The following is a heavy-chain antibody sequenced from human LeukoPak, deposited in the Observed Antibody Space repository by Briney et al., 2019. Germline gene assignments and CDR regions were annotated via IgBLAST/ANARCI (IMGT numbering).Heavy chain of an antibody. J-gene: IGHJ4*02. V-gene: IGHV4-34*01. D-gene: IGHD3-3*01. Sequence: SETLSLTCAVYGGSFSGYYWSWIRQPPGKGLEWIGEINHSGSTNYNPSLKSRVTISVDTSKNQFSLKLSSVTAADTAVYYCARGANYDFWSGYYTGGIDYWGQGTLVTVSP. CDR2: INHSGST. CDR3: ARGANYDFWSGYYTGGIDY. CDR1: GGSFSGYY.